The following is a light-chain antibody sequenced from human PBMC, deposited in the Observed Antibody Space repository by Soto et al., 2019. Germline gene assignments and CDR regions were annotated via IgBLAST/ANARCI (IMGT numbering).Light chain of an antibody. V-gene: IGKV1-39*01. CDR2: GAS. Sequence: DIQMTQSPSSLSASVGDRVTSTCRSSQGISRYLNWYQQKPGKAPKVLIYGASNLESGVPSRFSGSGSGTDFSLTISSLQAGDFATYYCQETYTTPYTFGQGTKVDIK. J-gene: IGKJ2*01. CDR1: QGISRY. CDR3: QETYTTPYT.